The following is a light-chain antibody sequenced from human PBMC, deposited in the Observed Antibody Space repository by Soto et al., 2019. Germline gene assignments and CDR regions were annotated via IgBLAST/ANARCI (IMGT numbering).Light chain of an antibody. CDR1: SSDIGSYNR. CDR3: SSFTTSDTYV. J-gene: IGLJ1*01. Sequence: ALTQPPSVSGSPGQSVTISCTGTSSDIGSYNRVSWYQQPPGAAPKLMICEVNNRPSGVPERFSGSKSGNTASLTIFGLQAEDEADYYCSSFTTSDTYVFGTGTKVTVL. CDR2: EVN. V-gene: IGLV2-18*02.